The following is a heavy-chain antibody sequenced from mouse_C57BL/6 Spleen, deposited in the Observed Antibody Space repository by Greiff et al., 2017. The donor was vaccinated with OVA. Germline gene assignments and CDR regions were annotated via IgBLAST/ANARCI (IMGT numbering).Heavy chain of an antibody. J-gene: IGHJ4*01. CDR2: IYPGSGST. CDR3: ARRRYAMDY. CDR1: GYTFTSYW. Sequence: VQLQQPGAELVKPGASVKMSCKASGYTFTSYWITWVKQKPGQGLEWIGDIYPGSGSTNYNEKFKSKATLTVDTSSSPAYMQLSSLTSEDSAVYYCARRRYAMDYWGQGTSVTVSS. V-gene: IGHV1-55*01.